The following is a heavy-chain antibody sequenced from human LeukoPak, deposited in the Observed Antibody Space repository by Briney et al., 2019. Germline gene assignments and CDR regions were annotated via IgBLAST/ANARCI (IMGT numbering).Heavy chain of an antibody. Sequence: GGSLRLSCAASGFIFSNYVMSWVRQAPGKGLEWISYISSSGSTIYYADSVKGRFTISRDNAKNSLYLQMNSLRAEDTAIYYCARGGAPYFDWCFDYWGQGTLVTVSS. CDR3: ARGGAPYFDWCFDY. J-gene: IGHJ4*02. V-gene: IGHV3-48*03. CDR1: GFIFSNYV. CDR2: ISSSGSTI. D-gene: IGHD3-9*01.